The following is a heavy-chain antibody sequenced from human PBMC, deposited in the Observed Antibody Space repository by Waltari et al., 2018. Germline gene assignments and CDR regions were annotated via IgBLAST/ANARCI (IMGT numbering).Heavy chain of an antibody. CDR1: GGSISSYY. D-gene: IGHD2-15*01. CDR3: ATVIAGCSASSCYLDS. J-gene: IGHJ4*02. CDR2: IYYSGST. V-gene: IGHV4-59*08. Sequence: QVQLQESGPGLVKPSETLSLTCTVSGGSISSYYWSWIRQPPGKGLEWIGYIYYSGSTNYNPSLKSRISISLDESKNQFSLQLSSVTAADTAMYYCATVIAGCSASSCYLDSWGQGTLVTVSS.